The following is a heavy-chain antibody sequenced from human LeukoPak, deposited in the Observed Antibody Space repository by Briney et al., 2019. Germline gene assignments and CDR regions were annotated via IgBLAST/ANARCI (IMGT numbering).Heavy chain of an antibody. D-gene: IGHD6-13*01. J-gene: IGHJ4*02. Sequence: GGSLRLSCAASGYTFSSYAMNWVRQAPGKGLEWVSGISGNGGSTYYADSVEGRFTISRDNSKNTLYLQMDSLRAEDTAVYYCAKAVPVTHTAVAGNIDFWGERTLVTVSS. CDR3: AKAVPVTHTAVAGNIDF. CDR2: ISGNGGST. V-gene: IGHV3-23*01. CDR1: GYTFSSYA.